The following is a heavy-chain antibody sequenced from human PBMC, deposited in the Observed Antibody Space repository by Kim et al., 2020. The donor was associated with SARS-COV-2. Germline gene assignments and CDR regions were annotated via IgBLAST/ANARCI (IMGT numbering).Heavy chain of an antibody. D-gene: IGHD3-3*01. CDR3: ASDRGGVTSDY. V-gene: IGHV4-39*01. Sequence: SETLSLTCTVSGVSISSANYYWGWIRQPPGKGLEWIGSIYYSGRTYYSPSLRGRVTISVDTTKNQFSLKLSSVTAADTAIYYCASDRGGVTSDYWGQGTLVTVSS. J-gene: IGHJ4*02. CDR2: IYYSGRT. CDR1: GVSISSANYY.